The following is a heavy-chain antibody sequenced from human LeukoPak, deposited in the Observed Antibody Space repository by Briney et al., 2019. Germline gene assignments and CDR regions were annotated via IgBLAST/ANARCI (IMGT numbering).Heavy chain of an antibody. V-gene: IGHV4-34*01. Sequence: SETLSLTCAVYGGSFSGYYWSWIRQPPGKGLEWIGEINHSGSTNYNPSLKSRVTISVDTSKNQFSLKLSSVTAADTAVYYCARRFRGWYLYYFDYWGQGTLVTVSS. CDR3: ARRFRGWYLYYFDY. J-gene: IGHJ4*02. D-gene: IGHD6-19*01. CDR1: GGSFSGYY. CDR2: INHSGST.